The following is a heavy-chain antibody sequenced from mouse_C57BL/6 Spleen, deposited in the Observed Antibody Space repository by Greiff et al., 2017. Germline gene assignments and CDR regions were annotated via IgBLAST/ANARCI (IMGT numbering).Heavy chain of an antibody. Sequence: QVQLQQSGAELVRPGSSVKLSCKASGYTFTSYWMHWVEQRPIQGLEWIGNIDPSDSETHDNQKFKDKATLTIDNSSSTAYMQLSSLTSEASAVYYSARWIYGYGYFDYWGQGTTLTVST. D-gene: IGHD2-2*01. J-gene: IGHJ2*01. CDR3: ARWIYGYGYFDY. CDR1: GYTFTSYW. V-gene: IGHV1-52*01. CDR2: IDPSDSET.